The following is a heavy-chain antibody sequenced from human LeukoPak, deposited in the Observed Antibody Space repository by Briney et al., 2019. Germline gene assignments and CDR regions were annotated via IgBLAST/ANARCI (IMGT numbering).Heavy chain of an antibody. CDR2: ISAYNGNT. Sequence: ASVKVSCKASGYTFTSYGISWVRQAPGQGLEWMGWISAYNGNTNCAQKLQGRVTMTTDSSTSTAYMELRSLRSDDTAVYYCARDGHYSNYAAFDIWGQGTMVTVSS. V-gene: IGHV1-18*01. CDR1: GYTFTSYG. D-gene: IGHD4-11*01. CDR3: ARDGHYSNYAAFDI. J-gene: IGHJ3*02.